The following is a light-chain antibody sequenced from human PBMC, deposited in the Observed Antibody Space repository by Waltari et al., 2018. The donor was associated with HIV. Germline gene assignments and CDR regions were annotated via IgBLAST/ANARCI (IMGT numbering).Light chain of an antibody. V-gene: IGLV3-21*04. J-gene: IGLJ1*01. CDR2: YDS. CDR3: QVWSSSRDNPYV. CDR1: DIGSKG. Sequence: SYVLTQPPSVSVAPGKTARITCEGDDIGSKGVHWYQQKSGQAPMLVIYYDSGRPSGIPERFSGSNSGNTATLTISRVEAGDEADYYCQVWSSSRDNPYVFGTATKVTVL.